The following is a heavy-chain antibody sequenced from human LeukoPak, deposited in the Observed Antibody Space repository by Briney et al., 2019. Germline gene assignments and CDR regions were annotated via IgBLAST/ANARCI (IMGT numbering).Heavy chain of an antibody. CDR3: ATDSPGGNSPEVDY. Sequence: SVKVSCKASGGIFSTYAISWVRQAPGQGLDCMGRIIPIIGMTNYAQKFQGRVTITADKSTSTAYMELSSLRSDDTAVYYCATDSPGGNSPEVDYWGQGTPVTVSS. D-gene: IGHD2-21*02. CDR1: GGIFSTYA. V-gene: IGHV1-69*04. J-gene: IGHJ4*02. CDR2: IIPIIGMT.